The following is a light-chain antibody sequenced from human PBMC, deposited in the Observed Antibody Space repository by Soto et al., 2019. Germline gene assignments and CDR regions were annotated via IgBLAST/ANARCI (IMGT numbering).Light chain of an antibody. CDR3: CSYAGSSTLV. V-gene: IGLV2-23*02. J-gene: IGLJ3*02. Sequence: QSVLTQPASVSGSPGQSITISCTGTSSDVGSYNLVSWYQQHPGKAPKLMIYEVSKRPSGVSNRFSGSESGNTASLTISGLQAEDEADYYCCSYAGSSTLVFGGGTKLT. CDR1: SSDVGSYNL. CDR2: EVS.